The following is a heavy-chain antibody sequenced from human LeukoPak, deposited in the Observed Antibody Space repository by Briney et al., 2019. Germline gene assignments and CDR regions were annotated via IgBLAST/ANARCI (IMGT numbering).Heavy chain of an antibody. D-gene: IGHD2-2*01. CDR1: GYTFTGNG. Sequence: GASVKVSCKASGYTFTGNGITWVRQAPGRGLEWMGWINAYNGNTVYAQMFEGRVTLITDTSTTTAYMELTNLRSDDTAIYYCARAGYCSGAACYAEGIDYWGQGTLVTVSS. CDR2: INAYNGNT. V-gene: IGHV1-18*01. J-gene: IGHJ4*02. CDR3: ARAGYCSGAACYAEGIDY.